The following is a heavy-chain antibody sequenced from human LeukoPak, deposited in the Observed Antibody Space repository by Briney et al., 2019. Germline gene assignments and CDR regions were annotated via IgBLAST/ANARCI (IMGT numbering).Heavy chain of an antibody. CDR1: GYTFTSYG. Sequence: GASVKVSCKSSGYTFTSYGISWVRQAPGQGLEWMGWISAYNGNTNYAQKLQGRVTMTTDTSTSTAYMELRSLRSDDTAVYYCAREPYCSGGSCYDFDYWGQGTLVTVSS. J-gene: IGHJ4*02. CDR2: ISAYNGNT. D-gene: IGHD2-15*01. V-gene: IGHV1-18*01. CDR3: AREPYCSGGSCYDFDY.